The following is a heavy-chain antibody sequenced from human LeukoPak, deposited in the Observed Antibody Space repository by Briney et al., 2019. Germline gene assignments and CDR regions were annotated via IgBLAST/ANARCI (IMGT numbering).Heavy chain of an antibody. J-gene: IGHJ4*02. Sequence: GGSLRLSCAASGFTFSSYRMNWVRQAPGKGLEWVSCISGSSSYIYYADSVKGRFTIFRDNAKNSVHLQMNSLRAEDTAIYYCARRDYTGYFDYWGQGTLVTVSS. V-gene: IGHV3-21*01. CDR1: GFTFSSYR. CDR3: ARRDYTGYFDY. D-gene: IGHD3-16*01. CDR2: ISGSSSYI.